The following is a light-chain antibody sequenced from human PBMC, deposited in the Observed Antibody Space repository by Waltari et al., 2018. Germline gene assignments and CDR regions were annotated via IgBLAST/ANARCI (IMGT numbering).Light chain of an antibody. CDR1: QSVFYSSNNKNY. CDR3: QQYYSPPLT. CDR2: WAS. Sequence: DIVMTQSPDSLAVSLGERATLNCKSSQSVFYSSNNKNYLGWYQQKPGHPPKLLIYWASTREPGVPARFSGSGSVTNFTLTITSLQAEDVALYYCQQYYSPPLTFGQGTKVEIK. J-gene: IGKJ1*01. V-gene: IGKV4-1*01.